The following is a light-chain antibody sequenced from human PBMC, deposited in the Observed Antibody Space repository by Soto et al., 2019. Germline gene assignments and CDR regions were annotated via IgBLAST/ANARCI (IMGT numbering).Light chain of an antibody. Sequence: QAALTQPASVSGSPGQSITISCTVTSGDVASYNYVSWYQQHPGQAPRRLIYELSDRPSGISSRFSGSKSGNTAALPISGLQTEDEADDYCSAYTSSSRLFGTGTQVTVL. CDR1: SGDVASYNY. V-gene: IGLV2-14*01. J-gene: IGLJ1*01. CDR3: SAYTSSSRL. CDR2: ELS.